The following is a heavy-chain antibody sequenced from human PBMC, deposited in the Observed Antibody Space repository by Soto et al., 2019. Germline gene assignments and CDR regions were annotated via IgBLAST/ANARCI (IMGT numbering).Heavy chain of an antibody. J-gene: IGHJ4*02. D-gene: IGHD6-13*01. CDR3: ARDLAAADY. CDR1: GYIFINYY. CDR2: INHNGGSP. V-gene: IGHV1-46*01. Sequence: QVHLVQSGAEGKKPGASVKVSCKASGYIFINYYIHWVRQAPGQGLEWIGIINHNGGSPNYAQKFRGRVNMARDTSTSIVYMDLSSLRTDDTAVYYCARDLAAADYWGQGTLVTVSS.